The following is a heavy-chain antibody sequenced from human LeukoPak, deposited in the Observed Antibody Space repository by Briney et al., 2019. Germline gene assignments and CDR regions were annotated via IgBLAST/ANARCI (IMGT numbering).Heavy chain of an antibody. Sequence: PGGSLRLSCAASGFTFSSYAMSWVRQAPGMGLEWVSAISTSGSSTYYADSVKGRFTISRDNSKNTLFLQMNSLRADDTAVYCCAKRLVAVGPYFDDWGQGTLVTVSS. J-gene: IGHJ4*02. CDR2: ISTSGSST. CDR1: GFTFSSYA. CDR3: AKRLVAVGPYFDD. D-gene: IGHD6-6*01. V-gene: IGHV3-23*01.